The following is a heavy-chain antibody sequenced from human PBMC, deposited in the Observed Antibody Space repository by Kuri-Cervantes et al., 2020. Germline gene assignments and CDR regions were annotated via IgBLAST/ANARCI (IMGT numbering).Heavy chain of an antibody. CDR3: AKATDYGVRATADY. J-gene: IGHJ4*02. D-gene: IGHD4-17*01. V-gene: IGHV3-30*18. CDR2: ISYDGSNK. CDR1: GFTFSSYG. Sequence: GESLKISCAASGFTFSSYGMHWVRQAPGKGLEWVAVISYDGSNKYYADSVKGRFTISRDNARKSLYLQMNSLRAEDTALYYCAKATDYGVRATADYWGQGTRGTVSS.